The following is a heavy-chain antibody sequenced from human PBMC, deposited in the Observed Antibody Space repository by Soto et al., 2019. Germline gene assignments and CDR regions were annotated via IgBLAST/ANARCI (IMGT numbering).Heavy chain of an antibody. CDR2: IFYSGGT. D-gene: IGHD3-22*01. V-gene: IGHV4-39*01. CDR1: GGSILDSTYY. CDR3: ARQASGYYYGWFDP. J-gene: IGHJ5*02. Sequence: SETLSLTCTVSGGSILDSTYYWAWIRQSPGKGLEWIGTIFYSGGTFYTPSLKSRVTMSVDTSNNQFSLKLSSVTAADTAVYYCARQASGYYYGWFDPWGQGTRVTVS.